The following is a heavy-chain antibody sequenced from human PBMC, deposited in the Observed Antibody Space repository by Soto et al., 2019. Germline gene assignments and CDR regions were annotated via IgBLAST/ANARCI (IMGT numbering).Heavy chain of an antibody. J-gene: IGHJ6*03. V-gene: IGHV4-39*01. CDR3: ARPQTYYYYYMDV. CDR2: IHYSGST. CDR1: GGSISSSSYY. Sequence: SETLSLTCTVSGGSISSSSYYWGWIRQPPGKGLEWIGSIHYSGSTYYNPSLKSRVTISVDTSKNQFSLKLSSVTAADTAVYYCARPQTYYYYYMDVWGKGTTVTVSS.